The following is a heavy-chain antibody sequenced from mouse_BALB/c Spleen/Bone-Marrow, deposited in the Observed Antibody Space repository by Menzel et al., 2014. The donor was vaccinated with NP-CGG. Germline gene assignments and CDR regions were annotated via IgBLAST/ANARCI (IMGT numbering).Heavy chain of an antibody. D-gene: IGHD1-1*01. CDR1: GYTFSSYW. CDR3: AREDGLWYFDV. Sequence: QVQLQQSGAELTKPGASVKISCKATGYTFSSYWIEWVKQRPGHGLEWIGEILPGSGSTNYNEKFKGKATFTADTSSNTAYMQLSSLTSEDSAVYYCAREDGLWYFDVWGAGTTVTVSS. V-gene: IGHV1-9*01. J-gene: IGHJ1*01. CDR2: ILPGSGST.